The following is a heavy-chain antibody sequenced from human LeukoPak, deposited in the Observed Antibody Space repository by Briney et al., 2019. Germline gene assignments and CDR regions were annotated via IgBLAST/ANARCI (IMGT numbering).Heavy chain of an antibody. V-gene: IGHV1-24*01. Sequence: GASVKVSCKVSGYTLTELSMHWVRQAPGKGLEWMGGFDPEDGETIYAQKFQGRVAMTEDTSTDTAYMELSSLRSEDTAVYYCATVGYSGSYDFDYWGQGTLVTVSS. CDR2: FDPEDGET. CDR1: GYTLTELS. J-gene: IGHJ4*02. CDR3: ATVGYSGSYDFDY. D-gene: IGHD1-26*01.